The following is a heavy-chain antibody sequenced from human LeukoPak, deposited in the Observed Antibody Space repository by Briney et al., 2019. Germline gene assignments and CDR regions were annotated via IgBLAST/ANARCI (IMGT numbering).Heavy chain of an antibody. D-gene: IGHD1-26*01. V-gene: IGHV3-7*01. Sequence: GGSLRLSCAASGFTFSSYWMSWVRQAPGKGLEWVANIKQDGSEKYYVDSVKGRFTISRDNAKNSLYLQMNSLRAGDTAVYYCARDSSGSYQPANDYWGQGTLVTVSS. CDR2: IKQDGSEK. J-gene: IGHJ4*02. CDR1: GFTFSSYW. CDR3: ARDSSGSYQPANDY.